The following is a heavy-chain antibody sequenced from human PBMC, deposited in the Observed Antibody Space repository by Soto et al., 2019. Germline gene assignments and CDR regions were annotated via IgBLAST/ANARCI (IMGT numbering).Heavy chain of an antibody. CDR1: GFTFSSYG. V-gene: IGHV3-30*18. D-gene: IGHD1-7*01. CDR2: ISYDGSNK. J-gene: IGHJ6*02. Sequence: GGSLRLSCAASGFTFSSYGMHWVRQAPGKGLEWVAVISYDGSNKYYADSVKGRFTISRDNSKNTLYLQMNSLRAEDTAVYYCAKDGSEGTHYYYGMDVWGQGTTVTVSS. CDR3: AKDGSEGTHYYYGMDV.